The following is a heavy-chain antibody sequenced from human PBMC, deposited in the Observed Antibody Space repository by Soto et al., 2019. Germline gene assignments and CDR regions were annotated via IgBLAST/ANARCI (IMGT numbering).Heavy chain of an antibody. CDR1: GFTFSSYW. J-gene: IGHJ6*02. Sequence: PGGSLRLSCAASGFTFSSYWMSWVRQAPGKGLEWVANIKQDGSEKYYVDSVKGRFTISRDNAKNSLYLQMNSLRAEDTAVYYCARDKSATRYYYYGMDVWGQGTTVTVSS. CDR2: IKQDGSEK. CDR3: ARDKSATRYYYYGMDV. V-gene: IGHV3-7*03. D-gene: IGHD5-12*01.